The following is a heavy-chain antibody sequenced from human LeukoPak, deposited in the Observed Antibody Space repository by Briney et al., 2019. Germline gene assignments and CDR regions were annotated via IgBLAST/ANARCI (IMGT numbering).Heavy chain of an antibody. D-gene: IGHD2-2*01. J-gene: IGHJ4*02. Sequence: RASVKVSCTASGGTFSSYAISWVRQAPGQGLEWMGGIIPIFGTANYAQKFQGRVTITADESTSTAYMELSSLRSEDAAVYYCARAPPSRYCSSTSCFSYYFDYWGQGTLVTVSS. CDR1: GGTFSSYA. V-gene: IGHV1-69*01. CDR3: ARAPPSRYCSSTSCFSYYFDY. CDR2: IIPIFGTA.